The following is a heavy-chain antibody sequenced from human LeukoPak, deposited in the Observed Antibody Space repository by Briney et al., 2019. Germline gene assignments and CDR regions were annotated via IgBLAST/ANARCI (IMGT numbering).Heavy chain of an antibody. CDR3: ARDLYKHFFDS. J-gene: IGHJ4*02. D-gene: IGHD1-14*01. CDR2: IWDDASGNNK. Sequence: GRSLRLSCVASGFPFSSYGIHWVRQAPGKGLEWVGVIWDDASGNNKYYGDSVGGRFTISRDNSMNTAYLHMNSLRAEDTAVYYCARDLYKHFFDSWGQGTLVTVSS. CDR1: GFPFSSYG. V-gene: IGHV3-33*01.